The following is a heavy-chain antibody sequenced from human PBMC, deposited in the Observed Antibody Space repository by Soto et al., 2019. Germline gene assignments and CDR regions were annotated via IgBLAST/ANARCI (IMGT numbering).Heavy chain of an antibody. V-gene: IGHV4-34*01. D-gene: IGHD3-3*01. CDR1: GGSFSGYY. CDR3: ARGPGITIFGVPDPLLYYFDY. CDR2: INHSGST. Sequence: PSETLSLTCAVYGGSFSGYYWSWIRQPPGKGLEWIGEINHSGSTNYNPSLKSRVTISVDTSKNQFSLKLSSVTAADTAVYYCARGPGITIFGVPDPLLYYFDYWGQGTLVTVSS. J-gene: IGHJ4*02.